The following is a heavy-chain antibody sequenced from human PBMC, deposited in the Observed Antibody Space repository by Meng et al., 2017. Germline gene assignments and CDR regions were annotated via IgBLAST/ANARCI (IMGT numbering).Heavy chain of an antibody. CDR1: GFTFSSYG. D-gene: IGHD2/OR15-2a*01. J-gene: IGHJ2*01. CDR3: ARGLSTTYWYFDL. Sequence: QGGRGGSGGGVGQPGRSLRLSCAASGFTFSSYGMHWVRQAPGKGLEWVAVIWYDGSNKYYADSVKGRFTISRDNSKNTLYLQMNSLRAEDTAVYYCARGLSTTYWYFDLWGRGTLVTVSS. CDR2: IWYDGSNK. V-gene: IGHV3-33*01.